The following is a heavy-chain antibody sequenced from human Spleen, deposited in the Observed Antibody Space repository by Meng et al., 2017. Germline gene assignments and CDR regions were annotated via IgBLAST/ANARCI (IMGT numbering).Heavy chain of an antibody. CDR2: IKSKVNGGKT. CDR1: GITLRNLW. CDR3: TTALPFTAGCGITA. D-gene: IGHD2-21*01. Sequence: SLMISCVASGITLRNLWMTWVRQAPGKGLEWVGRIKSKVNGGKTDFAAPVKGRFTISRDDPDNTLYLQMNSLNTEDTAVYYGTTALPFTAGCGITAWGQGTLVTVSS. V-gene: IGHV3-15*01. J-gene: IGHJ5*02.